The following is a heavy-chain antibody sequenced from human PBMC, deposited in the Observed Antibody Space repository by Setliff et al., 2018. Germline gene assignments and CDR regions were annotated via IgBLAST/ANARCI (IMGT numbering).Heavy chain of an antibody. CDR3: AKGRGEMDS. D-gene: IGHD3-10*01. J-gene: IGHJ4*02. CDR2: IYHSGST. CDR1: GYSISSGYY. Sequence: SETLSLTCTVSGYSISSGYYWGWIRQPPGKGLEWIGSIYHSGSTNYNPSLKSRVSISIDTSKNQFSLNVRSVTAADTAIYYCAKGRGEMDSWGQGILVTVS. V-gene: IGHV4-38-2*02.